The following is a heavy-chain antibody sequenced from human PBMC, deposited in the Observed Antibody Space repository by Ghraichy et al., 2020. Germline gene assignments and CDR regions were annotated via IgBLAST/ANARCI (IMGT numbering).Heavy chain of an antibody. CDR2: IYYSGST. CDR1: GGSISSSSYY. CDR3: GRGPEDY. V-gene: IGHV4-39*07. J-gene: IGHJ4*02. Sequence: TLSLTCTVSGGSISSSSYYWGWIRQPPGKGLEWIGSIYYSGSTYYNPSLKSRVTISVDTSKNQFSLKLSSVTAADTAVYYCGRGPEDYWGQGTLVTVSS. D-gene: IGHD1-14*01.